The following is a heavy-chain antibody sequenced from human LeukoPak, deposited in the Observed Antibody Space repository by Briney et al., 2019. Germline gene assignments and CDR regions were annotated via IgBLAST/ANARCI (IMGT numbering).Heavy chain of an antibody. J-gene: IGHJ5*02. CDR2: IYHSGST. Sequence: TLSLTCTVSGGSISSGGYYWSWIRQPPGKGLEWIGYIYHSGSTYYNPSLKSRVTISVDRSKNQFSLKLSSVTAADTAVYYCARAKWELLFSWGQGTLVTVSS. V-gene: IGHV4-30-2*01. CDR3: ARAKWELLFS. D-gene: IGHD1-26*01. CDR1: GGSISSGGYY.